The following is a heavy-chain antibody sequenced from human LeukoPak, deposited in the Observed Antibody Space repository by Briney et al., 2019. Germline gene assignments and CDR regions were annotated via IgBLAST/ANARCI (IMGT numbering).Heavy chain of an antibody. V-gene: IGHV3-30*02. CDR2: IQYDDSIE. CDR3: AKDQGVVGSYDY. Sequence: GGSLRLSCAASGFTFSTFGMNWVRQAPDKGREWVAFIQYDDSIEYYADSVKGRFTISRDNSKNTLYLQMNSLRGDDTAVYYCAKDQGVVGSYDYWGHGTLVTVSS. D-gene: IGHD3-10*01. CDR1: GFTFSTFG. J-gene: IGHJ4*01.